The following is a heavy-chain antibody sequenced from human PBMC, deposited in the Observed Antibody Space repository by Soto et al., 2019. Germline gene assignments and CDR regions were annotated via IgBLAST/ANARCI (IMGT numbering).Heavy chain of an antibody. V-gene: IGHV3-33*01. Sequence: QVQLVESGGGVVQPGRSLRLSCAASGFTFRSYGMQWVRQAPGKGLEWVAAIWYDGSNKYYADSVKGRFTFSRDNCKNMLYLQMNSLTVEDTAVYYCARDGVDGDHDAFDIWGQGTMVTVSS. D-gene: IGHD4-17*01. CDR3: ARDGVDGDHDAFDI. CDR2: IWYDGSNK. CDR1: GFTFRSYG. J-gene: IGHJ3*02.